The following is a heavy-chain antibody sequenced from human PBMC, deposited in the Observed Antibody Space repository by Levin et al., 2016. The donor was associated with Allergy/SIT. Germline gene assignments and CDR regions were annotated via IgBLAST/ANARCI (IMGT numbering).Heavy chain of an antibody. D-gene: IGHD6-6*01. CDR2: IIPILGIA. Sequence: SVKVSCKASGGTFSSYTISWVRQAPGQGLEWMGRIIPILGIANYAQKFQGRVTITADKSTSTAYMELSSLRSEDTAVYYCARQQARYSSSSHYYFDYWGQGTLVTVSS. CDR3: ARQQARYSSSSHYYFDY. J-gene: IGHJ4*02. CDR1: GGTFSSYT. V-gene: IGHV1-69*02.